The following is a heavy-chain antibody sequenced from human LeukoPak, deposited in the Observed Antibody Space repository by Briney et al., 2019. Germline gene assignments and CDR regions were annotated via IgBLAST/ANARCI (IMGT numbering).Heavy chain of an antibody. J-gene: IGHJ4*02. Sequence: PGGSLRLSCAASGFTFSSYWMSWVRQAPGKGLEWVANIKQDGSEKYYVDSVKGRFTISRDNAKNSLYLQMNSLRAEDTAVYYCAREPSGRGGDVDYFDYWGQGTLVTVSS. CDR3: AREPSGRGGDVDYFDY. CDR1: GFTFSSYW. CDR2: IKQDGSEK. D-gene: IGHD2-21*02. V-gene: IGHV3-7*05.